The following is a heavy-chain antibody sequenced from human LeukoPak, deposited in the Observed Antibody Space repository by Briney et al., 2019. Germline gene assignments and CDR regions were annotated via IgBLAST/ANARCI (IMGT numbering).Heavy chain of an antibody. D-gene: IGHD1-26*01. CDR2: ISSSSSTI. CDR1: GFTFSSYS. CDR3: AKPPLWWELHDAFDI. V-gene: IGHV3-48*01. J-gene: IGHJ3*02. Sequence: GGSLRLSCAASGFTFSSYSMNWVRQAPGKGLEWVSYISSSSSTIYYADSVKGRFTISRENSQKTRYLQRDSLRAEDTAVYYCAKPPLWWELHDAFDIWGQGTMVTVSS.